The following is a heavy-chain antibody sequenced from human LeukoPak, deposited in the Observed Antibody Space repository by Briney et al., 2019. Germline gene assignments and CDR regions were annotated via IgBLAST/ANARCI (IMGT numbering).Heavy chain of an antibody. V-gene: IGHV3-30*03. D-gene: IGHD5-18*01. CDR3: ARDGSYGNFDY. CDR1: GFPFSSYG. CDR2: ISYDGNNK. Sequence: PGGSLRLSCAASGFPFSSYGIHWVRQAPGKGLEWVAVISYDGNNKYYADSVRGRFTISRDNAKNSLYLQMNSLRAEDTAVYYCARDGSYGNFDYWGQGTLVTVSS. J-gene: IGHJ4*02.